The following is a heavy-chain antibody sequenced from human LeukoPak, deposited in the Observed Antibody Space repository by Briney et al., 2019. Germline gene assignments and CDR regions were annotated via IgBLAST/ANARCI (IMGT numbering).Heavy chain of an antibody. V-gene: IGHV3-23*01. D-gene: IGHD1-7*01. CDR2: ISGSGGST. CDR3: AKDREGNWNYVLTDY. Sequence: ETLSLTCTLSGGSITSDYWSWVRQAPGKGLEWVSAISGSGGSTYYADSVKGRFTISRDNSKNMLYLQMNSLRAEDTAVYYCAKDREGNWNYVLTDYWGQGTLVTVSS. CDR1: GGSITSDY. J-gene: IGHJ4*02.